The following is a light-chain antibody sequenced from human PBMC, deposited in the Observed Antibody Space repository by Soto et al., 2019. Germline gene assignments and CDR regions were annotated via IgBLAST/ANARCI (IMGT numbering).Light chain of an antibody. Sequence: EIVMPQSPATLSVSPGEGVTLSCRASQSVSNNYLAWYQQKPGQAPRLLIYGASNRATGIPDRFSGSGSGTDFTLTISRLEPEDFAVYYCQQYGSSGTFGQGTKVDI. CDR2: GAS. J-gene: IGKJ1*01. CDR3: QQYGSSGT. V-gene: IGKV3-20*01. CDR1: QSVSNNY.